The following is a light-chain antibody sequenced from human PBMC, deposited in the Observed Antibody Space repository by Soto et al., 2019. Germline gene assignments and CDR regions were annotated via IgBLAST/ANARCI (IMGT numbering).Light chain of an antibody. V-gene: IGKV1-5*01. Sequence: DIQMTQSPSTLSASVGDRVTITGRASQSISKWLACYQQKTGKAPKLLIYDASSLESGVPSRFSGSGSGTEFTLTISSLQPDDFATYYCQQYNSYWTFGQGTKVDIK. CDR2: DAS. CDR3: QQYNSYWT. J-gene: IGKJ1*01. CDR1: QSISKW.